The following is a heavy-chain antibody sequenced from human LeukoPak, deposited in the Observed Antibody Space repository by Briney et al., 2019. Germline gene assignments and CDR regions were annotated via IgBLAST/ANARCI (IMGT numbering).Heavy chain of an antibody. CDR1: GFTVSSNY. J-gene: IGHJ6*02. CDR3: ATYYDSSGYPLNYYYYGMDV. D-gene: IGHD3-22*01. CDR2: ISSSSSYI. V-gene: IGHV3-21*01. Sequence: GGSLRLSCAASGFTVSSNYMSWVRQAPGKGLEWVSSISSSSSYIYYADSVKGRFTISRDNAKNSLYLQMNSLRAEDTAVYYCATYYDSSGYPLNYYYYGMDVWGQGTTVTVSS.